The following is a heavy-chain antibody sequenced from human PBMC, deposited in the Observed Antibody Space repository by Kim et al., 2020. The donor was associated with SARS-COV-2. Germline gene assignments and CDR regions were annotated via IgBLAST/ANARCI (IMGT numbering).Heavy chain of an antibody. CDR2: IIPIFGTA. V-gene: IGHV1-69*13. CDR1: GGTFSSYA. D-gene: IGHD3-22*01. J-gene: IGHJ6*02. Sequence: SVKVSCKASGGTFSSYAISWVRQAPGQGLEWMGGIIPIFGTANYAQKFQGRVTITADESTSTAYMELSSLRSEDTAVYYCARETYYYDSSGYTDGMDVWGQGTTVTVSS. CDR3: ARETYYYDSSGYTDGMDV.